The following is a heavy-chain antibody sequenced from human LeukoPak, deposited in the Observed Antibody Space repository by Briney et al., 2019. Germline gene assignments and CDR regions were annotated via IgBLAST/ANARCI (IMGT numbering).Heavy chain of an antibody. CDR1: RFTFSAYW. J-gene: IGHJ4*02. D-gene: IGHD3-10*01. CDR3: ARRGSSAWHFDY. Sequence: GGSLRLSCAASRFTFSAYWLNWVRRAPGKGLEWVASIKQDGSEKYYVDSVKGRFTISRDNAKNSLYLQMNSLRVDDTAVYYCARRGSSAWHFDYWGQGTLVTVSS. V-gene: IGHV3-7*01. CDR2: IKQDGSEK.